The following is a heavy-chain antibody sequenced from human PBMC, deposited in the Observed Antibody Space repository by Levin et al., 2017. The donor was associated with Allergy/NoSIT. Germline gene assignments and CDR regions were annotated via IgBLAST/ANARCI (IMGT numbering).Heavy chain of an antibody. CDR3: ERDVGRWTFGVVIIGLGMDV. V-gene: IGHV3-74*01. D-gene: IGHD3-3*01. J-gene: IGHJ6*02. CDR1: GFTFTRYW. CDR2: INGDGSYT. Sequence: PGGSLRLSCAASGFTFTRYWMHWVRQAPGKGLVWVSRINGDGSYTNYAGSVKGRFTISRDNAKNTVYLQMNSLRVEDTAVYYCERDVGRWTFGVVIIGLGMDVWGQGTTVTVSS.